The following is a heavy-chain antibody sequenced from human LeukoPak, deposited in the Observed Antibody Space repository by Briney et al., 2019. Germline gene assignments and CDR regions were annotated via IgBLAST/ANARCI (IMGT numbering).Heavy chain of an antibody. Sequence: GASVKVSCKASGYTFTNYAMVWLRQAPGQGLEWMGWINTDTRNPTYAQGFTRRFVFSLDTSVSTAYLQINNLEAEDTAVYYCARPTGHCSSISCYPHYWGQGTLVTVSS. V-gene: IGHV7-4-1*02. CDR2: INTDTRNP. J-gene: IGHJ4*02. CDR3: ARPTGHCSSISCYPHY. CDR1: GYTFTNYA. D-gene: IGHD2-2*01.